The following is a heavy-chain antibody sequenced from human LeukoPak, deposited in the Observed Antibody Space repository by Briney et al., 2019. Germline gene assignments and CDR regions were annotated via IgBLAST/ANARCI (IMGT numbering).Heavy chain of an antibody. CDR3: ARLLLERGFDY. Sequence: GESLKISCKGSGYSFTSYWIGWVRQMPGKGLEWMGIIYPGDSDTRYSPSFQGQVTISADKSLGPAYLQWSSLKASDTAMYYCARLLLERGFDYWGQGTLVTVSS. J-gene: IGHJ4*02. V-gene: IGHV5-51*01. CDR1: GYSFTSYW. CDR2: IYPGDSDT. D-gene: IGHD1-1*01.